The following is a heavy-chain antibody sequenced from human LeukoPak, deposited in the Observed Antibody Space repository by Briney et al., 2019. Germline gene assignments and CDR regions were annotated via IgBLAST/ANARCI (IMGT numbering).Heavy chain of an antibody. CDR2: IHYSGNT. CDR1: GHSISSNNYY. J-gene: IGHJ4*02. CDR3: ARQGSGGYYHRPFDF. D-gene: IGHD1-26*01. V-gene: IGHV4-39*01. Sequence: SETLSHTSTVSGHSISSNNYYWRWIRQPPGEGLEWIGSIHYSGNTYYNPSLKNRVTIAVVTSNNPFSLKLTDVAAADTAVFYWARQGSGGYYHRPFDFWGRGTLVTVSS.